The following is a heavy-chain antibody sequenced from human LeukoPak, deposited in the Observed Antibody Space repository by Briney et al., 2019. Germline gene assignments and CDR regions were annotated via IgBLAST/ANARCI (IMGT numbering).Heavy chain of an antibody. CDR1: GYTFISYG. Sequence: ASVRVSCKASGYTFISYGISWVRQAPGQGLEWMGWINTYNGDTVYAQRLQSRLSMSTDTSTSTAYMELRSLRSGDTAVYYCARDPLYYDSSGSYRRALDYWGQGTLVTVFS. V-gene: IGHV1-18*01. CDR2: INTYNGDT. J-gene: IGHJ4*02. D-gene: IGHD3-22*01. CDR3: ARDPLYYDSSGSYRRALDY.